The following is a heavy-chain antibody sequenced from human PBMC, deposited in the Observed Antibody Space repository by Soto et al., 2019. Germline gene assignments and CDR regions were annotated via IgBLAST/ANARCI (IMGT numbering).Heavy chain of an antibody. CDR3: ARDKDVLRYFDIPFY. J-gene: IGHJ4*02. V-gene: IGHV3-33*01. D-gene: IGHD3-9*01. Sequence: GGSLRLSCAASGFTFSSYGMHWVRQAPGKGLEWVAVIWYDGSNKYYADSVKGRFTISRDNSKNTLYLQMNSLRAEDTAVYYCARDKDVLRYFDIPFYWGQGTLVTVSS. CDR2: IWYDGSNK. CDR1: GFTFSSYG.